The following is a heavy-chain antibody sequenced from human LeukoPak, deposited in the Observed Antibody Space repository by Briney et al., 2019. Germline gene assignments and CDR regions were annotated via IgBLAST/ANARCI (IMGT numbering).Heavy chain of an antibody. CDR1: GYNFTSYW. CDR3: ARTNIAVAVYYFDY. Sequence: KPGASLQISCKGSGYNFTSYWIGWVRQLPGKGLEWMGIIYPGDSDTRYSPSFQGQVTISADKSISTAYLQWSSLKASDTAMYYCARTNIAVAVYYFDYWGQGTLVTVSS. CDR2: IYPGDSDT. J-gene: IGHJ4*02. V-gene: IGHV5-51*01. D-gene: IGHD6-19*01.